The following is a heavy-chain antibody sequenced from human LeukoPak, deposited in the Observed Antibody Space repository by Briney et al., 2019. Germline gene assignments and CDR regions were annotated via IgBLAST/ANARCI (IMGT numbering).Heavy chain of an antibody. CDR1: GGTFSSYT. Sequence: ASVKVSCKASGGTFSSYTISWVRQAPGQGLEWMGRIIPILGIANYAQKFQGRVTITADKSTSTAYMELSGLRSEDTAVYYCAREAGQVYVVVEDGMDVWGQGTTVTVSS. CDR2: IIPILGIA. CDR3: AREAGQVYVVVEDGMDV. V-gene: IGHV1-69*04. J-gene: IGHJ6*02. D-gene: IGHD2-15*01.